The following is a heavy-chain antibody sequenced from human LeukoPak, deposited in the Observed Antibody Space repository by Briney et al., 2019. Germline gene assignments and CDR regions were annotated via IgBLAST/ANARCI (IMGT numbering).Heavy chain of an antibody. D-gene: IGHD5-18*01. Sequence: NTSGTLSLTCAVSGDSISSINWWTWVRLSPEQGLEWIGEIHHSGKTNYNPSLKSRVNISLDKSKNHFSLRVNSVVAADTAIYYCARAPDTAIPYYYMDVWGKGTTVTVSS. CDR3: ARAPDTAIPYYYMDV. CDR2: IHHSGKT. V-gene: IGHV4-4*02. J-gene: IGHJ6*03. CDR1: GDSISSINW.